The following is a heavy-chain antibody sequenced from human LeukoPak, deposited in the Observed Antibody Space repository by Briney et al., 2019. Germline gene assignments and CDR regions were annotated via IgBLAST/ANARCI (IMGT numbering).Heavy chain of an antibody. J-gene: IGHJ4*02. V-gene: IGHV4-38-2*01. CDR3: ARHGIECSSTNCYWATVRY. CDR1: GGSFSGYY. Sequence: PSETLSLTCAVYGGSFSGYYWGWIRQPPGKGLEWIGSIYHSGSTYYNPSLKSRVTISVDTSKNQFSLKLSSVTAADTAVYYCARHGIECSSTNCYWATVRYWGQGTLVTVSS. CDR2: IYHSGST. D-gene: IGHD2-2*01.